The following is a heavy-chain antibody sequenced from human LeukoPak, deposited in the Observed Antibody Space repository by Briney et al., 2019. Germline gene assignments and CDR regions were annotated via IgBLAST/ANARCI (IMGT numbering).Heavy chain of an antibody. D-gene: IGHD3-22*01. CDR3: AREGPYYYDSSGLDY. V-gene: IGHV3-21*01. CDR1: GFTFNGHA. J-gene: IGHJ4*02. Sequence: GGSLRLSCAASGFTFNGHAMNWVRQAPGKGLEWVSSISSSSSYIYYADSVKGRFTISRDNAKNSLYLQMNSLRAEDTAVYYCAREGPYYYDSSGLDYWGQGTLVTVSS. CDR2: ISSSSSYI.